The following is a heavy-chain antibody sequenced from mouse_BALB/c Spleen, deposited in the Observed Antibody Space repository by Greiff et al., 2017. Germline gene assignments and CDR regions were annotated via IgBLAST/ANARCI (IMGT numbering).Heavy chain of an antibody. J-gene: IGHJ2*01. CDR1: GFTFSSYA. D-gene: IGHD1-2*01. CDR3: ARGREFITTAFDY. V-gene: IGHV5-6-5*01. Sequence: EVHLVESGGGLVKPGGSLKLSCAASGFTFSSYAMSWVRQTPEKRLEWVASISSGGSTYYPDSVKGRFTISRDNARNILYLQMSSLRSEDTAMYYCARGREFITTAFDYWGQGTTLTVSS. CDR2: ISSGGST.